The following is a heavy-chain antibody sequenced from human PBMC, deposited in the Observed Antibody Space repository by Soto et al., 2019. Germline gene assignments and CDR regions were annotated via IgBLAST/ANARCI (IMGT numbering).Heavy chain of an antibody. V-gene: IGHV1-24*01. Sequence: GASVKVSCKVSGYTLTELSMHWVRQAPGKGLEWMGGFDPEDGETIYAQKFQGRVTMTEDTSTDTAYMELSGLRSEDTAVYYCATTLQFRYNWNYYYGMDVWGQGTTVTVSS. J-gene: IGHJ6*02. CDR2: FDPEDGET. D-gene: IGHD1-20*01. CDR3: ATTLQFRYNWNYYYGMDV. CDR1: GYTLTELS.